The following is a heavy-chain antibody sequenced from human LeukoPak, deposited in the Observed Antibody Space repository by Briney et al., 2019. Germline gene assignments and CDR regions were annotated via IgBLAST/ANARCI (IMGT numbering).Heavy chain of an antibody. J-gene: IGHJ4*02. CDR2: IYHSGST. CDR3: ARGLTSYYFDY. Sequence: SGTLSLTCAVSGGSISSSNWWSWVRQPPGKGLEWIGEIYHSGSTNYNPSLKSRVTISVDTSKNQFSLKLSSVTAADTAVYYCARGLTSYYFDYWGQGTLVTVSS. D-gene: IGHD3-16*01. CDR1: GGSISSSNW. V-gene: IGHV4-4*02.